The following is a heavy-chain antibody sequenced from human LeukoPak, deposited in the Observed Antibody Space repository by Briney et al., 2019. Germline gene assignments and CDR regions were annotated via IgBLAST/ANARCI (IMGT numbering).Heavy chain of an antibody. CDR1: GYSISSGYY. D-gene: IGHD3-3*01. CDR3: ARGLGDFWSGYSIAQYYYYMDV. V-gene: IGHV4-38-2*02. CDR2: IYHSGST. Sequence: PSETLSLTCTVSGYSISSGYYWGWLRHPPGKGLGWIGSIYHSGSTYYNPSLKSRVTISVDTSKNQFSLKLSSVAAADTAVYYCARGLGDFWSGYSIAQYYYYMDVWGKGTTVTVSS. J-gene: IGHJ6*03.